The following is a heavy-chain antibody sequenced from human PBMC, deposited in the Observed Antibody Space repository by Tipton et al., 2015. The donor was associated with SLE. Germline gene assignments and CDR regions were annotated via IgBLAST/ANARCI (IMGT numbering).Heavy chain of an antibody. V-gene: IGHV4-59*07. CDR3: ARVRGMGSSGYGFDY. Sequence: TLSLTCTVSGGSISSYYWSWIRQPPGKGLEWIGYIYYSGSTNYNPSLKSRVTISVETSKNQFSLKLSSVTAADTAVYYCARVRGMGSSGYGFDYWGQGTLVTVSS. CDR2: IYYSGST. CDR1: GGSISSYY. D-gene: IGHD3-22*01. J-gene: IGHJ4*02.